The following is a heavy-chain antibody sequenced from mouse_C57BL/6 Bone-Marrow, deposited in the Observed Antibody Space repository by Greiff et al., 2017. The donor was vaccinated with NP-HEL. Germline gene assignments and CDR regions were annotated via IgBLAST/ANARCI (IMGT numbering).Heavy chain of an antibody. D-gene: IGHD2-3*01. Sequence: EVKLMESGGGLVQPGGSLKLSCAASGFTFSDYGMARVRQAPRKGPEWVAFISNLAYSIYYADTVTGRFTISRENAKNTLYLEMSSLRSEDTAMYYCARLDDGYYAFAYWGQGTLVTVSA. V-gene: IGHV5-15*01. CDR1: GFTFSDYG. CDR3: ARLDDGYYAFAY. J-gene: IGHJ3*01. CDR2: ISNLAYSI.